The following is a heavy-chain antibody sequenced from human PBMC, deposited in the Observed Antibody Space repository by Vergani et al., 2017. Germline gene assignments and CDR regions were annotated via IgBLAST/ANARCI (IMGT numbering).Heavy chain of an antibody. D-gene: IGHD3-22*01. V-gene: IGHV7-4-1*02. J-gene: IGHJ4*02. CDR1: GYTFTSYT. CDR2: INTTTGNP. Sequence: QVQMVQSGSELKKPGASLKVSCKASGYTFTSYTINWVRQAPGQGLEWMGWINTTTGNPTYAQGFTGRFVFSLDTSVTAAYLQINSLKAEDSALYYCARVLNGYDSCGSLGNWGQGTLLTVSS. CDR3: ARVLNGYDSCGSLGN.